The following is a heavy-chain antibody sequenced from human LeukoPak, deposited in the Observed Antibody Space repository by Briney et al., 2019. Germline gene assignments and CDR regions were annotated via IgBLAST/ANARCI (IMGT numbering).Heavy chain of an antibody. Sequence: SETLSLTCTVSGGSISSGSYYWSWIRQPAGKGLEWIGRIYTSGSTNYNPSLKSRVTISVDTSKNQFSLKLSSVTAADTAVYYCARTYDFWSGYFPGYWGQGTLVTVSS. CDR3: ARTYDFWSGYFPGY. J-gene: IGHJ4*02. CDR2: IYTSGST. V-gene: IGHV4-61*02. CDR1: GGSISSGSYY. D-gene: IGHD3-3*01.